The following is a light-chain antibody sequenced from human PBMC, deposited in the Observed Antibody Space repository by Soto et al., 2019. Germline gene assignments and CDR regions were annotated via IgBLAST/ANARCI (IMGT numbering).Light chain of an antibody. V-gene: IGKV3-11*01. CDR2: DAS. CDR1: QSVSSY. Sequence: EIVLTQSPATRSLSAGERATLSCRASQSVSSYLAWYQQKPGQAPRLLIYDASNRATGIPARFSGSGSGTEGTLTISSLKTDDGSTYYCQQSNSYSRTFGQGTKVDIK. J-gene: IGKJ1*01. CDR3: QQSNSYSRT.